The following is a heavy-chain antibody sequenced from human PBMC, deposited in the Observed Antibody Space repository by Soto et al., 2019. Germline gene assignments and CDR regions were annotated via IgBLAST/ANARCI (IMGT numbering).Heavy chain of an antibody. V-gene: IGHV1-18*01. J-gene: IGHJ5*02. D-gene: IGHD2-2*01. CDR2: ISAYNGNT. CDR3: ARGRVVPAWIGWFDP. Sequence: ASVKVSCKASGYTFTSYGISWVRQAPGQGLEWMGWISAYNGNTNYAQRLQGRVTMTTDTSTSTAYMELRSLRSDDTAVYYCARGRVVPAWIGWFDPWGQGTLVTVSS. CDR1: GYTFTSYG.